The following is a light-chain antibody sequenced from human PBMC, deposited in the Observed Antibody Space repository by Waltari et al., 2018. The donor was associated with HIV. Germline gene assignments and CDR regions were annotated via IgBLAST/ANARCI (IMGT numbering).Light chain of an antibody. CDR3: AVWGDSLNGPV. Sequence: QSVLTQPPSASGTPGQRVTISCSGSSSNIGSNTVNWYQQLPGTAPKLLIYSNNQRPSGVPDRFSGSKSCTSASLAISGLQSEDEADYYCAVWGDSLNGPVFGGGTKLTVL. CDR1: SSNIGSNT. V-gene: IGLV1-44*01. J-gene: IGLJ2*01. CDR2: SNN.